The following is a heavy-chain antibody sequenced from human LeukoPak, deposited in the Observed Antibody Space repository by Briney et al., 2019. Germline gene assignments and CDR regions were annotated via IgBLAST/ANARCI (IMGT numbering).Heavy chain of an antibody. Sequence: GGSLRLSCAASGFTFSSYAMHWVRQAPGKGLEWVAVISYDGSNKYYADSVKGRFTISRDNSKNTLYLQMNSLRAEDTAVYYCSGYWDDYWGQGTLVTVS. V-gene: IGHV3-30-3*01. D-gene: IGHD3-22*01. CDR3: SGYWDDY. J-gene: IGHJ4*02. CDR2: ISYDGSNK. CDR1: GFTFSSYA.